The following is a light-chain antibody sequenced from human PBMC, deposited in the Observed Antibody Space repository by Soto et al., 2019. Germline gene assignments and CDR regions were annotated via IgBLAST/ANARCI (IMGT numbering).Light chain of an antibody. J-gene: IGLJ1*01. CDR3: SSFTISSPLYV. Sequence: HSALTQPASVTGSPGQAITISYTGSSGDVGGYSYVSWYQQQPGKATKLMFYEVSNRHSGVSNRFSGSKYGSTASLTISGLQAEDEADYYCSSFTISSPLYVFGTGTKVTVL. CDR2: EVS. V-gene: IGLV2-14*01. CDR1: SGDVGGYSY.